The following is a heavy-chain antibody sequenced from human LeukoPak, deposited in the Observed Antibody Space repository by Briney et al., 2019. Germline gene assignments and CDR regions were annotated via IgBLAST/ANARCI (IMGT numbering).Heavy chain of an antibody. D-gene: IGHD5-18*01. Sequence: SVKVSCKASGGTFSSYAISWVRQAPGQGLEWMGGIIPIFGTANYAQKFQGGVTITADESTSTAYMELSSLRSEDTAVYYCAKPRDGNSYGSTLDCWGQGTLVTVSS. CDR1: GGTFSSYA. CDR3: AKPRDGNSYGSTLDC. J-gene: IGHJ4*02. CDR2: IIPIFGTA. V-gene: IGHV1-69*01.